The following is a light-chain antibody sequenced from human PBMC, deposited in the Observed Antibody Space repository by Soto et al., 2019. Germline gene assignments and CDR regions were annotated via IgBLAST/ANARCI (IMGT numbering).Light chain of an antibody. CDR1: SSNIGAGHD. V-gene: IGLV1-40*01. J-gene: IGLJ2*01. CDR3: QSYDSSLTVHVV. CDR2: GNT. Sequence: QAVVTQPPSVSGAPGQRVTISCTGGSSNIGAGHDVHWYQHLPGTAPKLLIYGNTNRPSGVPDRFSGSKSGTSASLAITGLQADDEADYYCQSYDSSLTVHVVFGGGTKLTVL.